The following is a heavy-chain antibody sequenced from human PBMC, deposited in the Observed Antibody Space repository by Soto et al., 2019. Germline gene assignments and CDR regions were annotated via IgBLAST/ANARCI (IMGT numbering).Heavy chain of an antibody. Sequence: SVKVSCKASGGTFSSYAISWVRQAPGQGLEWMGGIIPIFGTANYAQKFQGRVTITADESTSTAYMELSSLRSEDTAVYYCAREVEWVYPSQVPGIAAASSFDPWGQGTLLTVSS. J-gene: IGHJ5*02. V-gene: IGHV1-69*13. CDR2: IIPIFGTA. CDR3: AREVEWVYPSQVPGIAAASSFDP. D-gene: IGHD6-13*01. CDR1: GGTFSSYA.